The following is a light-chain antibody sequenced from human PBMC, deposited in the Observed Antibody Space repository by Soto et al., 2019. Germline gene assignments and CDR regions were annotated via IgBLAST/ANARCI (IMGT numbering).Light chain of an antibody. CDR2: GAS. CDR1: QSVGTY. CDR3: QQDNDWPRT. Sequence: EIVMTQSPATLSVSPGERATLSCRASQSVGTYLAWYQQKPGQAPRILIYGASTRAAGISPRFSGGGSGTECTLSISSLQAEDGAVYHCQQDNDWPRTFGQGTKVGIK. J-gene: IGKJ1*01. V-gene: IGKV3-15*01.